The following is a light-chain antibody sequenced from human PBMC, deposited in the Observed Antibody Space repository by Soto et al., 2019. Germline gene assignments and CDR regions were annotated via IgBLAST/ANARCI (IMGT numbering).Light chain of an antibody. CDR2: DVN. CDR1: GNDVGGYTF. CDR3: CSYTATTTYV. J-gene: IGLJ1*01. V-gene: IGLV2-14*03. Sequence: QSALTQPASVSGSPGQSISISCTGTGNDVGGYTFVSWYQQHPDKIPKLVIFDVNRRPSGVSDRFSGSKSVNAASLTISGLQAEDDADYYCCSYTATTTYVFGTGTKVT.